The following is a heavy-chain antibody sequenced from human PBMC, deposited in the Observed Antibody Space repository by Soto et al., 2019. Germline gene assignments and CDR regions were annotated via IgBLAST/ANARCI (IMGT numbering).Heavy chain of an antibody. CDR2: IWYDGSNK. V-gene: IGHV3-33*01. CDR3: AREPSIEVAGTELLGLDV. CDR1: GFTFSSYG. J-gene: IGHJ6*02. D-gene: IGHD6-19*01. Sequence: LRLSCAAPGFTFSSYGMHWVRQAPGKGLEWVAVIWYDGSNKYYADSVKGRFTISRDNSKNTLYLQMNSLRAEDTAVYYCAREPSIEVAGTELLGLDVWGQGTTVTVSS.